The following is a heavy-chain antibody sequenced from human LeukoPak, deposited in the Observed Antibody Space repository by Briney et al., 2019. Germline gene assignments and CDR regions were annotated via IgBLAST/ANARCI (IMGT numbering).Heavy chain of an antibody. V-gene: IGHV1-69*13. D-gene: IGHD3-3*01. Sequence: SVKVSCKASGGTFSSYAISWVRQAPGQGLEWMGGIIPIFGTANYAQKFQGRVTITADESTSTAHMELSSLRSEDTAVYYCASTVDGVVFPSDYWGQGTLVTVSS. CDR3: ASTVDGVVFPSDY. J-gene: IGHJ4*02. CDR1: GGTFSSYA. CDR2: IIPIFGTA.